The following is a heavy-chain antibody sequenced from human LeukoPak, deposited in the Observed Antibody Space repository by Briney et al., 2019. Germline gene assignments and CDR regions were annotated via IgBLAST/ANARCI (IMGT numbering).Heavy chain of an antibody. D-gene: IGHD3-3*01. Sequence: GGSLRLSCAASGFTFSSYAMSWVRQAPGKGLEWVSAISGSGGSTYYADSVEGRFTISRDNSKNTLYLQMNSLRAEDTAVYYCARKFPSRFLGYFDYWGQGTLVTVSS. CDR1: GFTFSSYA. V-gene: IGHV3-23*01. CDR3: ARKFPSRFLGYFDY. J-gene: IGHJ4*02. CDR2: ISGSGGST.